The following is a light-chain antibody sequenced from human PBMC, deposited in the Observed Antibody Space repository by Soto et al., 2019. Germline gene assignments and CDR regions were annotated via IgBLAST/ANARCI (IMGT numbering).Light chain of an antibody. CDR1: QTISSW. CDR2: DAS. CDR3: QQYDNLPPFT. Sequence: DIQMTQSPSTLSGSVGDRVTITCRASQTISSWLAWYQQKPGKAPKLLIYDASNLETGVPSRFSGSGSGTDFTFTISSLQPEDIATYYCQQYDNLPPFTFGPGTKVDIK. V-gene: IGKV1-33*01. J-gene: IGKJ3*01.